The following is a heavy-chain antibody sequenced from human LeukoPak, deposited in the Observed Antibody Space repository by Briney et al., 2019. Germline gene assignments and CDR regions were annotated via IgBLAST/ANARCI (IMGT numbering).Heavy chain of an antibody. V-gene: IGHV3-66*01. CDR3: AREVVSYYDFWSGYSS. Sequence: GGSLRLSCAASGFTFSDYYMSWIRQAPGKGLEWVSVIHSGGDTYYADSVKGRFTISRDNSENTVYLQMNSLRAEDTAVYYCAREVVSYYDFWSGYSSWGQGTLVTVSS. D-gene: IGHD3-3*01. J-gene: IGHJ5*02. CDR1: GFTFSDYY. CDR2: IHSGGDT.